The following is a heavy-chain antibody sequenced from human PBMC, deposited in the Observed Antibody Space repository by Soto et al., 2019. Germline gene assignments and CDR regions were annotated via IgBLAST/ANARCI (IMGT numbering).Heavy chain of an antibody. CDR2: IYYSGST. V-gene: IGHV4-31*03. CDR1: GGSISSGGYY. J-gene: IGHJ3*02. CDR3: ARVGCYDGSGYNAFHI. D-gene: IGHD3-22*01. Sequence: QVQLQESGPGLVKPSQTLSLTCTVSGGSISSGGYYWSWIRQHPGKGLEWIGYIYYSGSTYYNPYLKSRVTISVDTSKNQFSLKLSSVTAADTAVYYCARVGCYDGSGYNAFHIWGQGTMVTVSS.